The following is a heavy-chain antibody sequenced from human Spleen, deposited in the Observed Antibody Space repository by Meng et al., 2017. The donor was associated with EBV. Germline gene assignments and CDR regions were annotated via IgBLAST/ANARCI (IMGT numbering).Heavy chain of an antibody. V-gene: IGHV1-69*01. CDR1: GYTFSTYV. Sequence: QRLESGAEWKKPGSSVRFSCKASGYTFSTYVISWVRQAPGQGLEWMGGIIPIFGTTNYAQNFQGRVTITADESTSTAYMELTSLRSDDTAVYYCSSPRNSSGYYGGYWGQGTLVTVSS. CDR2: IIPIFGTT. D-gene: IGHD3-22*01. J-gene: IGHJ4*02. CDR3: SSPRNSSGYYGGY.